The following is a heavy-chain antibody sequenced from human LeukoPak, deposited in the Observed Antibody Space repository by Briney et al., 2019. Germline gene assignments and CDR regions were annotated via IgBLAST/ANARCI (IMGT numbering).Heavy chain of an antibody. J-gene: IGHJ4*02. CDR2: IRSRAYGGTT. Sequence: GRSLRLSCTASGFTFGDYAMSWVRQAPGKGLDWVGFIRSRAYGGTTEYAASVKGRFTISRDDSKSIAYLQMNSLKTEDTAVYYCTRRRTTVTTWHFDYWGQGTLVTVSS. D-gene: IGHD4-17*01. CDR1: GFTFGDYA. V-gene: IGHV3-49*04. CDR3: TRRRTTVTTWHFDY.